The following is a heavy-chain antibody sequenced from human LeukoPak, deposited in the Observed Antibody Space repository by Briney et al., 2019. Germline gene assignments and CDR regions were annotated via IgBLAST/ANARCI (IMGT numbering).Heavy chain of an antibody. J-gene: IGHJ4*02. CDR2: INPNSGGT. CDR1: GYTFTGYY. CDR3: ARGRVVVPAAIEEVGDY. Sequence: ASVKVSCKAAGYTFTGYYMHWVRQAPGQGLEWMGWINPNSGGTKYAQKFQGRVTMTRDTPVSTAYMELSRLRSDDTAVYYCARGRVVVPAAIEEVGDYWGQGTLVTVSS. V-gene: IGHV1-2*02. D-gene: IGHD2-2*02.